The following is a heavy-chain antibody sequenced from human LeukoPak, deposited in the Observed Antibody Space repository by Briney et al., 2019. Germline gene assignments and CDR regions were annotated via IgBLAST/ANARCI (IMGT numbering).Heavy chain of an antibody. D-gene: IGHD3-3*01. V-gene: IGHV4-59*12. CDR2: IYYSGST. J-gene: IGHJ3*02. CDR1: GGSISSYY. CDR3: ARASRDYDFWSGTVDAFDI. Sequence: PSETLSLTCTVSGGSISSYYWSWIRQPPGKGLEWIGSIYYSGSTYYNPSLKSRVTISVDTSKNQFSLKLSSVTAADTAVYYCARASRDYDFWSGTVDAFDIWGQGTMVTVSS.